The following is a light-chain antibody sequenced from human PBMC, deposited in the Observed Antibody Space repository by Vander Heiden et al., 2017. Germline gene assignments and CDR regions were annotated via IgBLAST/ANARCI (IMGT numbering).Light chain of an antibody. CDR2: SNN. Sequence: QSVLTQPPSASGTPGQRVTISCSGSSSNIGSNTVNWYQQLPGTAPKLLIYSNNQRPSGVPDRFSGSKSGTSASLAISGLQSEDEADCYCAAWDDSLNGHWVFGGGTKLTVL. J-gene: IGLJ3*02. CDR1: SSNIGSNT. V-gene: IGLV1-44*01. CDR3: AAWDDSLNGHWV.